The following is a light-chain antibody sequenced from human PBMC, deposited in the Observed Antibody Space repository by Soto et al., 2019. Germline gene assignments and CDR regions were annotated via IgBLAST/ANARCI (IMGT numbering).Light chain of an antibody. CDR3: AAWDDSLSGPV. J-gene: IGLJ2*01. Sequence: QSVLTQPPSASGTPAQRVTISCSGSSSNIGSTFVSWYQQLPGTAPKLLMYRNNQRPSGVPDRFSGSKSGTSASLAISGLRSEDEADYYCAAWDDSLSGPVFGGGTKLTVL. V-gene: IGLV1-47*01. CDR2: RNN. CDR1: SSNIGSTF.